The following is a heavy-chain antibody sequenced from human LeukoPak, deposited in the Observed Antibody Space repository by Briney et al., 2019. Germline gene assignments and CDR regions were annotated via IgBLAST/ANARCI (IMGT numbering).Heavy chain of an antibody. D-gene: IGHD2-2*02. V-gene: IGHV3-48*03. CDR1: GFTFSSYE. CDR2: ISASGTIT. J-gene: IGHJ4*02. Sequence: GGSLRLSCAASGFTFSSYEMNWVRQAPGKGLEWISYISASGTITHYADSVEGRFTISRDNAKNSLYLQMNSLRAEDTALYYCAKGYCSSTSCYNDYWGQGTLVTVSS. CDR3: AKGYCSSTSCYNDY.